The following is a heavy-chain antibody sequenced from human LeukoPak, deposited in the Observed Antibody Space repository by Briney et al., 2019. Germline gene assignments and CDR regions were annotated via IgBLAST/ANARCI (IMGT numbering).Heavy chain of an antibody. J-gene: IGHJ4*02. CDR1: GFSFSGYG. CDR2: IRFDGTNK. CDR3: AKHSNADPRLFDY. V-gene: IGHV3-30*02. Sequence: GGSLRLSCAASGFSFSGYGMHWVRQAPGKGLEWVALIRFDGTNKYYADSVKGRFTISRDNSKNTLYLQMNSLRAEDTAVYYCAKHSNADPRLFDYWGQGTLVTVSS. D-gene: IGHD2-8*01.